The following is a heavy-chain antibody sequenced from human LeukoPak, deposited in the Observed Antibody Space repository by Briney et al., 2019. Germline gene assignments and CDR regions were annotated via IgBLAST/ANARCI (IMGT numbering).Heavy chain of an antibody. CDR3: ARERLGYYYGSGSQAPDAFDI. J-gene: IGHJ3*02. CDR1: GDSVSSNSAA. Sequence: SQTLSLTCAISGDSVSSNSAAWNWIRQSPSRGLEWLGRTYYRSKWYNDYAVSVKSRITINPDTSKNQFSLQLNSVTPKDTAVYYCARERLGYYYGSGSQAPDAFDIWGQGTMVTVSS. CDR2: TYYRSKWYN. V-gene: IGHV6-1*01. D-gene: IGHD3-10*01.